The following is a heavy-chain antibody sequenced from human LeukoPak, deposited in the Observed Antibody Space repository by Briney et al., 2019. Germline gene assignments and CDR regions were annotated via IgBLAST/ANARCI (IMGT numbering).Heavy chain of an antibody. Sequence: GGSLRLSCAASGFTFSNYALNWVRQAPGKGLEWVSASGTSGDTYYADSVRGRFTISRDNAKNMVYLQMSSLRAEDTAPYYCAQKRPGTYPFDYWGQGTLVTVSS. V-gene: IGHV3-23*01. D-gene: IGHD6-13*01. J-gene: IGHJ4*02. CDR2: SGTSGDT. CDR1: GFTFSNYA. CDR3: AQKRPGTYPFDY.